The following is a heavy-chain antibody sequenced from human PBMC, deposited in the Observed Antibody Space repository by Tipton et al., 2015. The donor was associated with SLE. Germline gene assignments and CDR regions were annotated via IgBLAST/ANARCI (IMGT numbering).Heavy chain of an antibody. CDR1: GYTFTSYG. Sequence: QSGPEVKKPGASVKVSCKASGYTFTSYGISWVRQAPGQGLEWMGWISPYNGNTDSAQNLQGRVTMTADTSTTTAYMELRSPRSDDTAVYYCARDLGFTDYWGQGTLVTVSS. V-gene: IGHV1-18*01. J-gene: IGHJ4*02. CDR3: ARDLGFTDY. CDR2: ISPYNGNT.